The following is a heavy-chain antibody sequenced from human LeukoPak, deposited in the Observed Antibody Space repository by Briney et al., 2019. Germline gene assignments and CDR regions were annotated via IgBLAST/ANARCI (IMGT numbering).Heavy chain of an antibody. CDR3: ARRDYYDSSGYYSYYFDY. J-gene: IGHJ4*02. Sequence: RGESLKISCKGSGYSFTSYWFGWVRQMPGKGLEWMGIIYPGDSDTRYSPSFQGQVTISADKSISTAYLQWSSLKASDTAMYYCARRDYYDSSGYYSYYFDYWGQGTLVTVSS. CDR1: GYSFTSYW. V-gene: IGHV5-51*01. CDR2: IYPGDSDT. D-gene: IGHD3-22*01.